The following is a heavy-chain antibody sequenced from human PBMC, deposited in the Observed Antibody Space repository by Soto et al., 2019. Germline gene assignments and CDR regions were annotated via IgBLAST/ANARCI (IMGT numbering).Heavy chain of an antibody. CDR1: GGTFSSYA. CDR2: IIPIFGTA. CDR3: ARERLHYYDSSGYNDY. D-gene: IGHD3-22*01. V-gene: IGHV1-69*01. J-gene: IGHJ4*02. Sequence: QVQLVQSGAEVKKPGSSVKVSCKASGGTFSSYAISWVRQAPGQGHEWMGGIIPIFGTANYAQKFQGRVTITADESTSTAYMELSSLRSEDTAVYYCARERLHYYDSSGYNDYWGQGTLVTVSS.